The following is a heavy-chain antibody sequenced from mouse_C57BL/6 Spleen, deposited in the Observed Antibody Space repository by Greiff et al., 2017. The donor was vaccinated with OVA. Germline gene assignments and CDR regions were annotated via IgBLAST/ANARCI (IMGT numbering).Heavy chain of an antibody. CDR3: ARFHYYGSSYGWYFDV. CDR1: GYAFTNYL. Sequence: QVQLQQSGAELVRPGTSVKVSCKASGYAFTNYLIEWVKQRPGQGLEWIGVINPGSGGTNYNEKFKGKATLTADKSSSTAYMQLSSLTSEDSAVYFCARFHYYGSSYGWYFDVWGTGTTVTVSS. V-gene: IGHV1-54*01. J-gene: IGHJ1*03. D-gene: IGHD1-1*01. CDR2: INPGSGGT.